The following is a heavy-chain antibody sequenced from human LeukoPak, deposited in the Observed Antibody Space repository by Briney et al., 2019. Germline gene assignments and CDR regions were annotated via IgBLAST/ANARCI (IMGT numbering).Heavy chain of an antibody. CDR2: INPDSGGT. V-gene: IGHV1-2*02. J-gene: IGHJ4*02. D-gene: IGHD5-12*01. CDR3: ARVGDSGYDYGVGY. Sequence: GASVEVSCKASGYTFTGYYMHWVRQAPGQGLEWMGWINPDSGGTNYAQKFQGRVTMTRDTSISTAYMELSRLRSDDTAVYYCARVGDSGYDYGVGYWGQGTLVTVSS. CDR1: GYTFTGYY.